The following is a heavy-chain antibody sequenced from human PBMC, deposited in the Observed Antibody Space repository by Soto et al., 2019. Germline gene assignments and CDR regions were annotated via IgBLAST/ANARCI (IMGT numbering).Heavy chain of an antibody. CDR1: GFTFSSYD. D-gene: IGHD3-10*01. Sequence: EVQLVESGGGLVQPGGSPRLSCAASGFTFSSYDMHWVRQATGKGLEWVSAIGTAGDTYYPGSVKGRFTISRENADNSLYLQMNRLRAGDTAVDYCARYRRCGELPPAFDNWGQGTMVSVSS. V-gene: IGHV3-13*01. CDR2: IGTAGDT. J-gene: IGHJ3*02. CDR3: ARYRRCGELPPAFDN.